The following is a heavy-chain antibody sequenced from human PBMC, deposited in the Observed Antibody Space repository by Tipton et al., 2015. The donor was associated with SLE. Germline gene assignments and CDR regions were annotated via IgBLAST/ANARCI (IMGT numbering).Heavy chain of an antibody. D-gene: IGHD6-13*01. CDR3: ARGLASFPYYFDY. J-gene: IGHJ4*02. CDR1: GYSISSGYY. CDR2: IYHSGST. Sequence: LRLSCAVSGYSISSGYYWGWIRQPPGKGLEWIGSIYHSGSTYYNPSLKSRVTISVDTSKNQFSLKLSSVTAADTAVYYCARGLASFPYYFDYWGQGTLVTVSS. V-gene: IGHV4-38-2*01.